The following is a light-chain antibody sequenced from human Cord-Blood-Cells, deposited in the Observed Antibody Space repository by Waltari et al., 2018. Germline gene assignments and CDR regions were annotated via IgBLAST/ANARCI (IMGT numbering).Light chain of an antibody. V-gene: IGLV3-19*01. J-gene: IGLJ3*02. CDR3: NSRDSSGNHLV. CDR2: GKN. Sequence: SSELTQDPAVSVALGQTVRITCQGDSLRIYYASRYQQKPGQAPVLVIYGKNNRPSGIPDRFSGSSSGNTASLTITGAQAEDEADYYCNSRDSSGNHLVFGGGTKLTVL. CDR1: SLRIYY.